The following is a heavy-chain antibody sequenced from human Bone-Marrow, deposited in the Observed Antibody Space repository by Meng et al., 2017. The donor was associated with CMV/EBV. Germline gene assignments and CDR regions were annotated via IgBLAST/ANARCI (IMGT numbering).Heavy chain of an antibody. Sequence: GGSLRLPCAASGFPFSSFAMHWVRQAPGKGLEWVAVISYDESPEHYADSVEGRFTISRDNAKNTLYLQMNSLRVEDTAVYYCSRDHGSRYFDWLFYGMDVWGQGTTVTVSS. CDR1: GFPFSSFA. J-gene: IGHJ6*02. CDR2: ISYDESPE. CDR3: SRDHGSRYFDWLFYGMDV. D-gene: IGHD3-9*01. V-gene: IGHV3-30*04.